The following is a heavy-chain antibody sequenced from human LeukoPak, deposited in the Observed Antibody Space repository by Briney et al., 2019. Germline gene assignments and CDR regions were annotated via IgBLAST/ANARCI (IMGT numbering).Heavy chain of an antibody. CDR1: GFTFSDYA. V-gene: IGHV3-23*01. CDR3: AKDRSIGTYYTFDH. D-gene: IGHD1-26*01. CDR2: ISGSGLMT. Sequence: GGSLRLSCAASGFTFSDYAMTWVRQAPGKRLEWVATISGSGLMTYYADSVKGRFTVSGDNSKNTLYLQMSSLTAADTAVYYCAKDRSIGTYYTFDHWGQGTLVTVSS. J-gene: IGHJ4*02.